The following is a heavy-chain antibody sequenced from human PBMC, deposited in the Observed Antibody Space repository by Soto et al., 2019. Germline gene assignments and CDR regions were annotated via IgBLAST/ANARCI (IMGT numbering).Heavy chain of an antibody. CDR1: GFIFSGYA. D-gene: IGHD5-12*01. J-gene: IGHJ4*01. CDR2: ISYDGNTK. CDR3: AKETSAYEIDY. Sequence: QVQLVESGGGVVQPGRSLRLSCAASGFIFSGYAMHLVRQAQGKGLNWVAVISYDGNTKYYADSVKGRFTVSRDNSKNTMYVQMNNFSPEDTAMYYCAKETSAYEIDYWGHGNLVTVSS. V-gene: IGHV3-30-3*01.